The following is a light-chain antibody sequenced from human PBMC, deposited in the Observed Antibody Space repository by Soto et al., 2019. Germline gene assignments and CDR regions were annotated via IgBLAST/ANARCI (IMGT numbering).Light chain of an antibody. V-gene: IGKV1-5*01. J-gene: IGKJ1*01. CDR2: DAS. CDR1: QSISNW. CDR3: QQYNTYSPWT. Sequence: DIQMTQSPSTLSASVGDRVTITCQASQSISNWLAWYQQKPGNAPKLLISDASNLVSGVPSRFSGSGSGTEFTLTISSLQPDDFATYYCQQYNTYSPWTFGQGTKVDIK.